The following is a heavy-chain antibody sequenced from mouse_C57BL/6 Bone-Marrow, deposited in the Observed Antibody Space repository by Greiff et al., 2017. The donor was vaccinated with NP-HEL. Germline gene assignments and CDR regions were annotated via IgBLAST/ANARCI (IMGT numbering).Heavy chain of an antibody. CDR1: GFTFSDYH. D-gene: IGHD2-12*01. CDR2: INYDGSST. Sequence: EVKVVESEGGLVQPGSSMKLSCTASGFTFSDYHMAWVRQVPEKGLEWVANINYDGSSTYYLDSLKSRFIISRDNAKNILYLQMSSLKSEDTATYYCARDSYYYAMDYWGQGTSVTVSS. CDR3: ARDSYYYAMDY. J-gene: IGHJ4*01. V-gene: IGHV5-16*01.